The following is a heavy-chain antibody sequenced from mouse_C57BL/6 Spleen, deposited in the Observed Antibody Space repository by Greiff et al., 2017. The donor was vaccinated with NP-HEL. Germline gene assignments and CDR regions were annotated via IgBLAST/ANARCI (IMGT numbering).Heavy chain of an antibody. D-gene: IGHD1-1*01. V-gene: IGHV5-4*01. CDR3: ARSITTVVATKYFDV. Sequence: DVQLVESGGGLVKPGGSLKLSCAASGFTFSSYAMSWVRQTPEKRLEWVATISDGGSYTYYPDNVKGRFTISRDNAKNNLYLQMSHLKSEDTAMYYSARSITTVVATKYFDVWGTGTTVTVSS. CDR1: GFTFSSYA. CDR2: ISDGGSYT. J-gene: IGHJ1*03.